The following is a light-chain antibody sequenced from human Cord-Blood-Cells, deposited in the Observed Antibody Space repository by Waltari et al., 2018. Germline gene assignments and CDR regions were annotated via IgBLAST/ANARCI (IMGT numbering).Light chain of an antibody. CDR3: QQYDTFT. J-gene: IGKJ3*01. V-gene: IGKV1-33*01. CDR1: QDISNY. Sequence: DIQLTQSPSSLSASVGDRVTITCQASQDISNYLTWYNQNPGKAPKLLIYDASNLETGVPSRFSGSGSGTDFTFTISSLQPEDIATYYCQQYDTFTFGPGTKVDIK. CDR2: DAS.